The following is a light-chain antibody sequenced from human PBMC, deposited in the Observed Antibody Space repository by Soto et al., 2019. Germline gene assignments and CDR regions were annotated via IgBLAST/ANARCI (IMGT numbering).Light chain of an antibody. CDR1: QSLNRN. V-gene: IGKV3D-15*01. CDR3: QHYNDWPPAFT. J-gene: IGKJ3*01. Sequence: EILMTQSPATLSVSPGERATLSCRASQSLNRNLAWYQQKPGLAPRLIIYGASTRASGIPARFSGSGSGTEFTLNISSLQSEDFALYYCQHYNDWPPAFTFGPGTKVDL. CDR2: GAS.